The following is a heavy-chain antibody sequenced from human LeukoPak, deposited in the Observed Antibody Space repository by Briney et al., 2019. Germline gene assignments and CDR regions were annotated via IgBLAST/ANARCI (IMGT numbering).Heavy chain of an antibody. Sequence: PGGSLRLSCAASGFTFSSYAMSWVRQAPGKGLEWVSGITGNGASTYYADSVKGRFTISRDNSKNTLSVQMNSLRAEDTAVYYCAKGDIQLWTFDYWGQGTLVTVSS. CDR3: AKGDIQLWTFDY. D-gene: IGHD5-18*01. V-gene: IGHV3-23*01. J-gene: IGHJ4*02. CDR1: GFTFSSYA. CDR2: ITGNGAST.